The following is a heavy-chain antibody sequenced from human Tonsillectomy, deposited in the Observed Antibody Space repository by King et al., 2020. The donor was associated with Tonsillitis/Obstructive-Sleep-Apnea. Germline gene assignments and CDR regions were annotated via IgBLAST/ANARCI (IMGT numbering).Heavy chain of an antibody. CDR1: GFTFSSYG. CDR3: ARDSGYSGYNVDTTWFDY. D-gene: IGHD5-12*01. CDR2: IWYDGSNK. Sequence: VQLVESGGGGVQPGRSLRLSCEASGFTFSSYGMHWVRQAPGKGLEWVAVIWYDGSNKYYADSVKGRFTISRDNSKNTLYLQMNSLRAEDTAVYYCARDSGYSGYNVDTTWFDYWGQGTLVTVSS. J-gene: IGHJ4*02. V-gene: IGHV3-33*01.